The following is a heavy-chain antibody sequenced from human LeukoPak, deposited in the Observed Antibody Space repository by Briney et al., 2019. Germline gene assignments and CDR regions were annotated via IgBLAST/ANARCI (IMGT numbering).Heavy chain of an antibody. CDR2: INHSGST. CDR3: ARRIAVAGGGPFDI. V-gene: IGHV4-34*01. Sequence: SETLSLTCAVYGGSFSGYYWSWIRQPPGKGLEWIGEINHSGSTNYNPSLKSRVTISVDTPKNQFSLKLSSVTAADTAVYYCARRIAVAGGGPFDIWGQGTMVTVSS. J-gene: IGHJ3*02. D-gene: IGHD6-19*01. CDR1: GGSFSGYY.